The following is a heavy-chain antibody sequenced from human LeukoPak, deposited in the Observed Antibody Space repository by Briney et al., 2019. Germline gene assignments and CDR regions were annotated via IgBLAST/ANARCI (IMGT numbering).Heavy chain of an antibody. CDR2: IYFTGSS. J-gene: IGHJ4*02. CDR3: ARGFYDYVWGSYRSRGFDY. Sequence: SETLSLTCTVSGGSISSFYWSWIRQTPGKGLEWIGHIYFTGSSDLNPTLKSRFSISIDTSKNQFSLNLNSVTAADTAVYYCARGFYDYVWGSYRSRGFDYWGQGTLVTVSS. CDR1: GGSISSFY. V-gene: IGHV4-59*08. D-gene: IGHD3-16*02.